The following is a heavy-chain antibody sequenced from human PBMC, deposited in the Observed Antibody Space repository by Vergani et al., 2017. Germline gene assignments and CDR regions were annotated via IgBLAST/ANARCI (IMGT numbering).Heavy chain of an antibody. CDR2: INDSGST. CDR1: GGSFSGYY. D-gene: IGHD1-26*01. V-gene: IGHV4-34*01. J-gene: IGHJ6*03. CDR3: ARGKWGASFYYRDV. Sequence: QVQLQQWGAGLLKPSETLYVTCVVYGGSFSGYYWSWIRQSPGKGLEWIGEINDSGSTKYNPSLESRVTISVDTSKKQFFLKLNSVTAADTAVFYCARGKWGASFYYRDVWGKGP.